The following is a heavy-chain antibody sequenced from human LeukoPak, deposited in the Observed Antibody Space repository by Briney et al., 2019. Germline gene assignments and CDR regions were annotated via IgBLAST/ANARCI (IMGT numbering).Heavy chain of an antibody. V-gene: IGHV3-20*04. Sequence: GGSLRLSCAASGFTFSSYGMSWVRQAPGKGLEWVSGINWNGGNIGYADSVKGRFTISRDNAKDSLYLQMNSLRAEDTALYYCARDYFGSPSALDYWGQGTLVTVSS. J-gene: IGHJ4*02. D-gene: IGHD1-26*01. CDR1: GFTFSSYG. CDR2: INWNGGNI. CDR3: ARDYFGSPSALDY.